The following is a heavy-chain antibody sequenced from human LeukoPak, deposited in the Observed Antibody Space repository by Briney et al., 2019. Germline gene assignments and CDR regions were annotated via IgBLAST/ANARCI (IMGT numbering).Heavy chain of an antibody. CDR1: GYTFTNYG. Sequence: ASVKVSCMPSGYTFTNYGISRVRQAPGQGLEWMGWISGYNGNTKYAQKLQGRVTMTTDTSTSTAYMELRSLRSDDTAVHYCARDSLQIYYDSSGYYLYAFDNLGQGTLVTVSS. J-gene: IGHJ3*02. CDR3: ARDSLQIYYDSSGYYLYAFDN. D-gene: IGHD3-22*01. CDR2: ISGYNGNT. V-gene: IGHV1-18*01.